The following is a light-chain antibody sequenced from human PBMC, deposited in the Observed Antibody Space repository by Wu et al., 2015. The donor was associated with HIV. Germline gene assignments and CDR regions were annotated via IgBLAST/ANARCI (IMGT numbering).Light chain of an antibody. CDR1: QSISYF. CDR2: DAS. Sequence: EVVLTQSPATLSLSLGERATLSCRASQSISYFLAWYQQKPGQAPRLLIYDASNRVPGIPARFSGSGSGTDFTLAINSLEPEDSAVYYCQQRSYWPLTFGQGTRL. J-gene: IGKJ5*01. CDR3: QQRSYWPLT. V-gene: IGKV3-11*01.